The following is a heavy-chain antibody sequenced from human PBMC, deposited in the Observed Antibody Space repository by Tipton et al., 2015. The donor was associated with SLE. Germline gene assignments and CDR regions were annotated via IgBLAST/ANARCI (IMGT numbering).Heavy chain of an antibody. CDR3: ARNGVRGDYYGMDV. V-gene: IGHV4-31*03. J-gene: IGHJ6*02. CDR2: IYYSGST. CDR1: GGSISSGGYY. D-gene: IGHD3-10*01. Sequence: TLSLTCTVPGGSISSGGYYWSWIRQHPGKGLEWIGYIYYSGSTSYNPSLKSRVTISVDTSKNQFSLKLSSVTAADTAVYYCARNGVRGDYYGMDVWGQGTTVTVSS.